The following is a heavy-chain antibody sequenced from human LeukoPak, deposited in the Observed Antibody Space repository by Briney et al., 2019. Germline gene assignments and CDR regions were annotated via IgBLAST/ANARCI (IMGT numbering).Heavy chain of an antibody. CDR1: GGSISSGDYY. CDR3: ARGHVLGAAGHLDY. V-gene: IGHV4-30-4*08. D-gene: IGHD6-13*01. CDR2: IYYSGST. Sequence: SETLSLTCTVSGGSISSGDYYWSWIRQPPGKGLEWIGYIYYSGSTYYNPSLKSRVTISVDTSKNQFSLKLSSVTAADTAVYYCARGHVLGAAGHLDYWGQGTLVTVSS. J-gene: IGHJ4*02.